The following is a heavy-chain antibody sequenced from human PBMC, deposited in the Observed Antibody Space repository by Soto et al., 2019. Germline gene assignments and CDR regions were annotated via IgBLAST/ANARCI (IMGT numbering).Heavy chain of an antibody. CDR2: IWHDGSNK. V-gene: IGHV3-33*06. J-gene: IGHJ4*02. CDR1: GFSFRTYG. CDR3: AKDGPKWGRDFDS. Sequence: QVQLVESGGGVVQPGMSLRLSCVASGFSFRTYGMHWVRQAPGKGLDWVAVIWHDGSNKYYGDSVKGRFTISRDNSKNTLYLEMNSLRAEDTAVYYCAKDGPKWGRDFDSWGQGILLTVSS. D-gene: IGHD1-26*01.